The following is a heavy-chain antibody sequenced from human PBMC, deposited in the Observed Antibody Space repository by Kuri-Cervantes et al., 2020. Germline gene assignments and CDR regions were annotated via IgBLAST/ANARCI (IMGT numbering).Heavy chain of an antibody. CDR1: GYSFTGHY. Sequence: ASVKVSCKASGYSFTGHYMHWVRQAPGQGLEWMGIINPSGGSTSYAQKFQGRVTMTRDTSTSTVYMELSSLRSEDTAVYYCARDPGYCSSTSCYEDYYYYMDVWGKGTTVTVSS. J-gene: IGHJ6*03. CDR3: ARDPGYCSSTSCYEDYYYYMDV. D-gene: IGHD2-2*03. CDR2: INPSGGST. V-gene: IGHV1-46*01.